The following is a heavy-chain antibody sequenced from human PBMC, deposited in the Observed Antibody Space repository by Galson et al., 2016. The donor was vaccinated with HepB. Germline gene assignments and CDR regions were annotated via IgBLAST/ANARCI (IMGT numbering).Heavy chain of an antibody. CDR2: VYWNDDK. Sequence: PALVKPTQTLTLTCTFSGFSLSPSGVGVGWIRQPPGKALEWLALVYWNDDKRYRPSLESRLTITKDTSRHQVVLTMTNMDPLDTATYYCALVIPVTGRWFDPWGPGTLVTVSS. CDR3: ALVIPVTGRWFDP. CDR1: GFSLSPSGVG. D-gene: IGHD2-2*01. J-gene: IGHJ5*02. V-gene: IGHV2-5*01.